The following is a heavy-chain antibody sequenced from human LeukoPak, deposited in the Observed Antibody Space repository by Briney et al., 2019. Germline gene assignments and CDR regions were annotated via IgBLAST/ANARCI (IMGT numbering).Heavy chain of an antibody. CDR1: GYTFTSYG. D-gene: IGHD3-22*01. Sequence: ASEKVSCKASGYTFTSYGISWVRQAPGQGLEWMGCISAYNGNTNYAQKLQRRVTMTTDTSTSTAYMELRSLRSDDTAVYYCARGSPSYYDSSGYYFPYFDYWGQGTLVTVSS. CDR2: ISAYNGNT. CDR3: ARGSPSYYDSSGYYFPYFDY. J-gene: IGHJ4*02. V-gene: IGHV1-18*01.